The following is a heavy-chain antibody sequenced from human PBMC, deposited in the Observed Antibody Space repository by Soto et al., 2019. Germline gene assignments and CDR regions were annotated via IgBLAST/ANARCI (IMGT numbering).Heavy chain of an antibody. J-gene: IGHJ4*02. CDR1: GGSVSSTNW. V-gene: IGHV4-4*02. CDR3: ARDRAVSARGSFDY. Sequence: QVQLQESGPGLVEPSGTLSLTCAVSGGSVSSTNWWSWVRQPPGKGLEWIGEIYHSGSTYYNPSLKIRVTISVDKSKNQFSLRRSSVTAAATAVYFCARDRAVSARGSFDYWGQGTLVTVSS. CDR2: IYHSGST. D-gene: IGHD6-19*01.